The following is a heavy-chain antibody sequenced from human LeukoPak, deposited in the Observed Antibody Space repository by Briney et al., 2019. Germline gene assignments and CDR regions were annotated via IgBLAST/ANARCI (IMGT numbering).Heavy chain of an antibody. CDR2: IYTSGST. D-gene: IGHD4-11*01. J-gene: IGHJ4*02. Sequence: PSETLSLTCTVSGGSISGYYWNWIRQPAGKGLEWIGLIYTSGSTDYNPSPKSRVTMSVDTSKNQFSLKLSSVTAADTAVYYCARIRPTSAATFDYWGQGTLVTVSS. CDR3: ARIRPTSAATFDY. V-gene: IGHV4-4*07. CDR1: GGSISGYY.